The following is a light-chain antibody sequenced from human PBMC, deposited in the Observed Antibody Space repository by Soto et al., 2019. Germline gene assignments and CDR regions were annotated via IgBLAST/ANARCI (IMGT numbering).Light chain of an antibody. CDR1: QALSSW. Sequence: DSQWCRSPSPPSVSVEDRVTITCRASQALSSWLAWYQQKPGKAPKLLIYKASTLNSGVPSRFSGSGSGTDFTLTISSLQPDDFAAYYCQHYNSYSDAFGQGTKVDIK. J-gene: IGKJ1*01. CDR2: KAS. V-gene: IGKV1-5*03. CDR3: QHYNSYSDA.